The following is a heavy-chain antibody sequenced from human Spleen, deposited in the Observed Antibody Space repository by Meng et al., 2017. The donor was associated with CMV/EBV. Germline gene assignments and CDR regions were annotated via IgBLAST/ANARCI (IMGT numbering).Heavy chain of an antibody. J-gene: IGHJ4*02. Sequence: GGSLRLSCAASGFTFSSYAMHWVRQAPGKGLEWVTVISSDGGGEYYADSVKGRFTISRDNSKNTLYLQMNNLRDGDTAVYYCAKDRDRATGCLDSWGQGTLVTVSS. CDR1: GFTFSSYA. V-gene: IGHV3-30-3*02. CDR3: AKDRDRATGCLDS. D-gene: IGHD2-2*01. CDR2: ISSDGGGE.